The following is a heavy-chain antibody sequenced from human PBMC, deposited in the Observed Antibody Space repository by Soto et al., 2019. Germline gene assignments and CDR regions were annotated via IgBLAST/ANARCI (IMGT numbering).Heavy chain of an antibody. V-gene: IGHV4-31*03. CDR1: GGSISSGGYY. D-gene: IGHD2-2*01. Sequence: QVQLQESGPGLVKPSQTLSLTCTVSGGSISSGGYYWSWIRQHPGKGLEWIGYIYYSGSTYCNPSLKSRVTISVDTSKNQFSLKLSSVTAADTAVYYCARVIESGSSTEGWFDPWGQGTLVTVSS. CDR2: IYYSGST. CDR3: ARVIESGSSTEGWFDP. J-gene: IGHJ5*02.